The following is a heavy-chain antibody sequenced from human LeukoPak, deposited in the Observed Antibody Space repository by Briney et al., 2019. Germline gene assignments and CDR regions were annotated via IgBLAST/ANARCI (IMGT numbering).Heavy chain of an antibody. CDR1: GVSVSDGRYY. CDR2: KYYSGSA. Sequence: SQTLSLTCSVSGVSVSDGRYYWTWIRQHPGKGLEWIGYKYYSGSAKYNPSLKSRLTISIDTSKNQFSLQLSSVTAADTATYYCATPYCSSLSCLDVFNMWGQGTRVTVCS. V-gene: IGHV4-31*03. D-gene: IGHD2-2*01. J-gene: IGHJ3*02. CDR3: ATPYCSSLSCLDVFNM.